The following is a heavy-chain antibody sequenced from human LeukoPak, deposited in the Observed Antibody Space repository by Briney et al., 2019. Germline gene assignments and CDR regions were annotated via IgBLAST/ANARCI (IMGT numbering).Heavy chain of an antibody. CDR2: IYYSGST. CDR1: GGSISSYY. CDR3: ARIGDSSSYQRWFDP. Sequence: SETLSLTCTVSGGSISSYYWSWIRQPPGKGLEWIGYIYYSGSTNYNPSLKSRVTISVDTSKNQFSLKLSSVTAADTAVYYCARIGDSSSYQRWFDPWGQGTLVTVSS. V-gene: IGHV4-59*01. J-gene: IGHJ5*02. D-gene: IGHD3-22*01.